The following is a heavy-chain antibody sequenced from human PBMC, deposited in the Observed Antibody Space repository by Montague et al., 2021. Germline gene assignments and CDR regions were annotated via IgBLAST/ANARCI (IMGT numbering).Heavy chain of an antibody. D-gene: IGHD2/OR15-2a*01. CDR3: ARHRSRHHSMAFVASDHSFYMDV. Sequence: SETLSLTCSVSGDSISSKGNFWGWIRQPPGKGLEWIGVLDYSGATYYSPSLRSRVTISVDTSKSQLSLKVTAVTAADTAVYYCARHRSRHHSMAFVASDHSFYMDVWGTGTTVAVSS. CDR1: GDSISSKGNF. J-gene: IGHJ6*03. V-gene: IGHV4-39*01. CDR2: LDYSGAT.